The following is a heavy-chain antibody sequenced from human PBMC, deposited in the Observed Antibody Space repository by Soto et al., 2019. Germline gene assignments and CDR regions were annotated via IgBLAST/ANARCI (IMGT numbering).Heavy chain of an antibody. V-gene: IGHV4-59*01. CDR2: VYHTGNT. J-gene: IGHJ4*02. Sequence: ESLSRTCNVSGGSITTYYWSWIRQAPGKGLEWIGNVYHTGNTDYNSSLKSRVTISVDTSKNQFSLNMNSVTAADTAVYYCARRLFGSGWTLDSWGQGAPVTVSS. CDR3: ARRLFGSGWTLDS. D-gene: IGHD6-25*01. CDR1: GGSITTYY.